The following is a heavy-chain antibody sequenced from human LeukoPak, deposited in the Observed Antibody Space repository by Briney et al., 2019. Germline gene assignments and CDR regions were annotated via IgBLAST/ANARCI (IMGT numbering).Heavy chain of an antibody. J-gene: IGHJ4*02. Sequence: PGGSLRLSCAAPGFTFSTYSMNWVRQAPGEGLEWVSSISSNSNYIYYAYPVKGRFTISRDNAKNSLYLQMNSLRAEDTAMYYCARDPTVTTSFFDYWGQGTLVTVSS. CDR2: ISSNSNYI. CDR3: ARDPTVTTSFFDY. V-gene: IGHV3-21*01. CDR1: GFTFSTYS. D-gene: IGHD4-17*01.